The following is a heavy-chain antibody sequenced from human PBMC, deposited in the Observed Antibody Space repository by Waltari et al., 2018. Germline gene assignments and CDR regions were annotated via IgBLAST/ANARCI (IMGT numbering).Heavy chain of an antibody. CDR1: GFTFSAYY. Sequence: QVQLVDSGGGLVKPGGSLRLSCAASGFTFSAYYMGWIRQAPGKALEWIAYISGSGDIIYYADSVKGRFSISRDNGQNSVYLQMNSLRAEDTATYYCLRPPGDRRRDYWGQGTLVTVSS. V-gene: IGHV3-11*01. D-gene: IGHD3-10*01. CDR2: ISGSGDII. CDR3: LRPPGDRRRDY. J-gene: IGHJ4*02.